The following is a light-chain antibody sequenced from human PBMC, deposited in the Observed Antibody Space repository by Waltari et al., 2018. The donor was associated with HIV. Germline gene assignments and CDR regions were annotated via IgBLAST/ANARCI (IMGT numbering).Light chain of an antibody. V-gene: IGKV1-9*01. Sequence: DIQLTQSPSFLSASIGDRVNITCRASQNIYSYLVWYQQKPGRAPQVLIYATSTLQSGVPSRFSGSGSGTEFALTITNLQPDDFATYYCQHVNGYPLTFGGGTKVEIK. CDR2: ATS. J-gene: IGKJ4*01. CDR1: QNIYSY. CDR3: QHVNGYPLT.